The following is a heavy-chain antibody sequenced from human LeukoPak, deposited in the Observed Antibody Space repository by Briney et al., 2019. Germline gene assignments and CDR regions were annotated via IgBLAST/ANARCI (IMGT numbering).Heavy chain of an antibody. J-gene: IGHJ4*02. CDR2: IKQDGSEK. CDR1: GFTFSSYW. CDR3: ARDPMTSSGYYYDY. V-gene: IGHV3-7*01. Sequence: PGGSLRLSCAASGFTFSSYWMSWVRQAPGKGLEWVANIKQDGSEKYYVDSVKGRFTISRDNAKNSLYLQMNSLRAEDTAVYYCARDPMTSSGYYYDYWGQGTLVTVSS. D-gene: IGHD3-22*01.